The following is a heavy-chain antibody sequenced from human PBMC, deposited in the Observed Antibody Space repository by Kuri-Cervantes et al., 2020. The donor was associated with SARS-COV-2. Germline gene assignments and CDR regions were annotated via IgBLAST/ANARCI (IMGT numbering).Heavy chain of an antibody. J-gene: IGHJ3*02. Sequence: SVKVSCKASGGTFSSYAISWVRQAPGQGLEWMGGIIPILGIANYAQKFQGRVTITRDTSASTAYMELSSLRSEDTAVYYCARDRGYSSGWPHDAFNIWGQGTMVTVSS. CDR1: GGTFSSYA. CDR3: ARDRGYSSGWPHDAFNI. V-gene: IGHV1-69*10. CDR2: IIPILGIA. D-gene: IGHD6-19*01.